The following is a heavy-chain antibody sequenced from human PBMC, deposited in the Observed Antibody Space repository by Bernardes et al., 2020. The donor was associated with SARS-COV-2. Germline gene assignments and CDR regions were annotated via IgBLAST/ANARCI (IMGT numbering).Heavy chain of an antibody. CDR2: VSWDGSTT. J-gene: IGHJ3*01. Sequence: GGSLRLSCAASGFTFEDYTMHWVRQVPGKGLEWVSLVSWDGSTTIYADSVKGRFIISRDSSRNTVHLQMDSLRKEDTALYYCATERQSLTVFGVGHDAFDFWGQGTMVTVSS. D-gene: IGHD3-3*01. V-gene: IGHV3-43*01. CDR3: ATERQSLTVFGVGHDAFDF. CDR1: GFTFEDYT.